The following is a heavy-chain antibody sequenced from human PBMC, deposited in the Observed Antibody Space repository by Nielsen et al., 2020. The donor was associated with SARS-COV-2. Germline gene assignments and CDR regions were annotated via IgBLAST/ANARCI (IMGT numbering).Heavy chain of an antibody. V-gene: IGHV4-34*01. CDR3: AREGGPVRKYQLLRRIYFDY. CDR1: GGSFSGYY. CDR2: INHSGST. J-gene: IGHJ4*02. Sequence: SETLSLTCAVYGGSFSGYYWSWIRQPPGKGLEWIGEINHSGSTNYNPSLKSRVTISVDTSKNQFSLKLSSVTAADTAVYYCAREGGPVRKYQLLRRIYFDYWGQGTLVTVSS. D-gene: IGHD2-2*01.